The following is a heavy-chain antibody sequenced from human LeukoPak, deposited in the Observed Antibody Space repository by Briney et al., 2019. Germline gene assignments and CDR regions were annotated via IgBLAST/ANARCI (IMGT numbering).Heavy chain of an antibody. V-gene: IGHV3-48*01. D-gene: IGHD5-24*01. J-gene: IGHJ4*02. CDR1: GFTFSSYS. CDR2: IGIDSGNT. Sequence: GGSLRLSCAASGFTFSSYSMNWVRLAPGKGLEWISYIGIDSGNTNYADSVKGRFTISGDKAKNSLYLQMNSLRVEDTAVYYCARDYKYAFDNWGQGTLVTVST. CDR3: ARDYKYAFDN.